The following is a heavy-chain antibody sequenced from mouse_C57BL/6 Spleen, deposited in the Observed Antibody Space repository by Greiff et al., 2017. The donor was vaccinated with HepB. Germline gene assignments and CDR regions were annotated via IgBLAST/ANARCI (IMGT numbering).Heavy chain of an antibody. CDR3: ARYDGAY. D-gene: IGHD2-3*01. CDR1: GYTFTSYG. J-gene: IGHJ3*01. V-gene: IGHV1-81*01. CDR2: IYPRSGNT. Sequence: VQGVESGAELARPGASVKLSCKASGYTFTSYGISWVKQRTGQGLEWIGEIYPRSGNTYYNEKFKGKATLTADKSSSTAYMELRSLTSEDSAVYFCARYDGAYWGQGTLVTVSA.